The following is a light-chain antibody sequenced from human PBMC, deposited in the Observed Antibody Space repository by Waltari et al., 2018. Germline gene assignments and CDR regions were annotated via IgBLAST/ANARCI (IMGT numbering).Light chain of an antibody. CDR2: WAS. CDR3: QQYYRSRT. CDR1: QSVLYNTNDKTY. V-gene: IGKV4-1*01. J-gene: IGKJ1*01. Sequence: DIVMTQSPDSLAVSLGERATINCQSSQSVLYNTNDKTYLAWYQQKPGQPPKLLIYWASTREAGVPDRFSGSGSGTDFTLTISSLQAEDVAVYYCQQYYRSRTFGQGTKVEIK.